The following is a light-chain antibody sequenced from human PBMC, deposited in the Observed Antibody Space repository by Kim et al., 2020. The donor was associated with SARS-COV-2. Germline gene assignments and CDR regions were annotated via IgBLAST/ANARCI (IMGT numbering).Light chain of an antibody. CDR3: SSYTSSYV. V-gene: IGLV2-14*01. CDR1: SSDVGGYNY. Sequence: QSASVSGSPGQSITISCTGTSSDVGGYNYVSWYQQHPGKAPKLMIYDVSKRPSGVSNRFSGSKSGNTASLTISGLQAEDEADYYCSSYTSSYVFG. J-gene: IGLJ1*01. CDR2: DVS.